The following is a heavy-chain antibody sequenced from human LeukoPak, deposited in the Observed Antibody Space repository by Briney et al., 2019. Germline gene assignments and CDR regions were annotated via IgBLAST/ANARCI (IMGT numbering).Heavy chain of an antibody. CDR1: GYTFISNY. D-gene: IGHD5-24*01. Sequence: ASVKVSCKSFGYTFISNYMHWVRQAPGQGPEGMGVISPSGASTTCAQTFQGRVTLTRDMSTSTDYLELSSLRSEDTAVYYCARDNSVRDEAWWFSPWGQGTLVTVSS. CDR3: ARDNSVRDEAWWFSP. J-gene: IGHJ5*02. CDR2: ISPSGAST. V-gene: IGHV1-46*01.